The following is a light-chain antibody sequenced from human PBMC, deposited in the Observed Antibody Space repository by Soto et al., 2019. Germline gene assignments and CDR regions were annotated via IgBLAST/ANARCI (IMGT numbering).Light chain of an antibody. J-gene: IGKJ4*01. CDR3: QQLNSYPFT. CDR1: QGISSY. V-gene: IGKV1-9*01. CDR2: AAS. Sequence: DIQLTQSPSFLSASVGDRVTITCRASQGISSYLAWYQQKPGKAHKLLIYAASTLQSGVPSRFSGSGSGTEFTLTISSLQPEDFATYYCQQLNSYPFTFGGGTKVEIK.